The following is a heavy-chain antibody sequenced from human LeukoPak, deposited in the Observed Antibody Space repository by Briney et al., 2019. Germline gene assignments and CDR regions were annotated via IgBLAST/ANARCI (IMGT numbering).Heavy chain of an antibody. J-gene: IGHJ2*01. CDR2: ISSGGNTI. CDR1: GFTFCSYS. Sequence: PGGSLRLSCEASGFTFCSYSMNWVCQAPGKGLEWLSYISSGGNTIYSADSVKGRFTISRDNAKNSLYLQMNTLRAEDTAVYYCARDNGYWYFDLWGRGTLVTVSS. V-gene: IGHV3-48*01. CDR3: ARDNGYWYFDL.